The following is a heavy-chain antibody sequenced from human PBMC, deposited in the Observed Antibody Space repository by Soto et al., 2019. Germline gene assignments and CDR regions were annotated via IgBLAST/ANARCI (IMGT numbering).Heavy chain of an antibody. J-gene: IGHJ5*02. Sequence: PSETLSLTCAVYGGSFSDNFWSWIRQPPGKGLEWIGEVIHSGSANYNPSLKSRVTMSVDTSKNQFSLKLTSLTAADTAVYFCARGKAYYYAAGSYYKTNWLDPWGQGTVVTVSS. V-gene: IGHV4-34*01. CDR2: VIHSGSA. D-gene: IGHD3-10*01. CDR3: ARGKAYYYAAGSYYKTNWLDP. CDR1: GGSFSDNF.